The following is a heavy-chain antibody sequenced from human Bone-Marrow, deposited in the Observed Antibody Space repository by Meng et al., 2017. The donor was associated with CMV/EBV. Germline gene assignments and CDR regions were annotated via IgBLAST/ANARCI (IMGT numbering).Heavy chain of an antibody. CDR3: ARDPLVVVVPAATDL. CDR1: GGSISSSNW. Sequence: GSLRLSCAVSGGSISSSNWWSWVRQPPGKGLEWIGEIYHSGSTNYNPSLKSRVTISVDKSKNQFSLKLSSVTAADTAVYYCARDPLVVVVPAATDLWGRGTLVTVSS. J-gene: IGHJ2*01. D-gene: IGHD2-2*01. V-gene: IGHV4-4*02. CDR2: IYHSGST.